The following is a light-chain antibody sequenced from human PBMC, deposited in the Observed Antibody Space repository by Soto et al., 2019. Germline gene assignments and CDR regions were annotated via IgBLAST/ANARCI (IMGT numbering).Light chain of an antibody. V-gene: IGKV3-11*01. Sequence: VLWQSKATMSLSQGERATLAGRASQSVSCSWTWYQQKPGQAPRILIYAASTRATAISFRYSGSGSGTAPPFTICSLDAEPFSDYSCQHRSKSFGGGTKVDIK. CDR2: AAS. CDR3: QHRSKS. J-gene: IGKJ4*01. CDR1: QSVSCS.